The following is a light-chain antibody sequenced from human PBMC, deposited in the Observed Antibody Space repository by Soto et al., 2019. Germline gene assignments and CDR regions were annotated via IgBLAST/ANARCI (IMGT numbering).Light chain of an antibody. CDR2: LNSDGSH. Sequence: QPVLTQSPSASASLGASVKLTCTLSSGHRTYAIAWHQQQPEKGPRYLMKLNSDGSHSKGDGIPDRFSGSSSGAERYLTISSLQSEDEADYYCQTWGTGIQVIFGGGTKLTVL. V-gene: IGLV4-69*01. J-gene: IGLJ2*01. CDR1: SGHRTYA. CDR3: QTWGTGIQVI.